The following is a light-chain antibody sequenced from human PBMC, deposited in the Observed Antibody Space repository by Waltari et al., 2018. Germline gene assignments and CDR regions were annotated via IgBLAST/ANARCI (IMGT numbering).Light chain of an antibody. CDR3: QSYDTSLGVV. CDR1: WSDIWAGHD. J-gene: IGLJ2*01. V-gene: IGLV1-40*01. CDR2: GVN. Sequence: QSVPTQPPSVSGAPGQRATIPCSFTWSDIWAGHDIHWYQQLPGKAPTLLISGVNTRPPGVPDRFFGSKSGSSASLVIPGLQPEDEADYYCQSYDTSLGVVFGGGTKVTVL.